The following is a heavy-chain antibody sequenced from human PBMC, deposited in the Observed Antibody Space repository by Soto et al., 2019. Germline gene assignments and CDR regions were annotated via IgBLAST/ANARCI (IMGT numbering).Heavy chain of an antibody. CDR3: ARDRGGDTAMAVWYYFDY. CDR1: GFTFSSYA. CDR2: ISYDGSNK. D-gene: IGHD5-18*01. Sequence: QVQLVESGGGVVQPGRSLRLSCAASGFTFSSYAMHWVRQAPGKGLEWVAVISYDGSNKYYADSVKGRFTISRDNSKNTLYLQMNSLRAEDTAVYYCARDRGGDTAMAVWYYFDYWGQGTLVTVSS. V-gene: IGHV3-30-3*01. J-gene: IGHJ4*02.